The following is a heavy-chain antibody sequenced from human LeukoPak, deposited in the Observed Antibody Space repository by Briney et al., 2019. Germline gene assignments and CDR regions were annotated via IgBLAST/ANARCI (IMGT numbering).Heavy chain of an antibody. Sequence: PGRSLRLSCAASGFTSSSHGMHWVRQAPGKGLEWVAVISYNGNTKYYTDSVKGRFTISRDNSKNTLYLQMNSLGAEDTALYYCAKEYCGGDCYSDYFDYWGQGTLVTVSS. CDR3: AKEYCGGDCYSDYFDY. V-gene: IGHV3-30*18. CDR2: ISYNGNTK. J-gene: IGHJ4*02. D-gene: IGHD2-21*02. CDR1: GFTSSSHG.